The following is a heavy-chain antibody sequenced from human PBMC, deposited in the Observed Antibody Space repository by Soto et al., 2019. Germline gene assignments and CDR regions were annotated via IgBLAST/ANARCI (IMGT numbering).Heavy chain of an antibody. CDR2: ISSSGSNK. CDR3: AKAPGIAAAGKGAGYYYYGMDV. J-gene: IGHJ6*02. CDR1: GFTFSSYE. V-gene: IGHV3-48*03. Sequence: GSLRLSCAASGFTFSSYEMNWVRQAPGKGLEWVAYISSSGSNKYNADSVTGRFTISRDNAENSLYLQMNSLRAEDTGVYYCAKAPGIAAAGKGAGYYYYGMDVWGQGTTVTVS. D-gene: IGHD6-13*01.